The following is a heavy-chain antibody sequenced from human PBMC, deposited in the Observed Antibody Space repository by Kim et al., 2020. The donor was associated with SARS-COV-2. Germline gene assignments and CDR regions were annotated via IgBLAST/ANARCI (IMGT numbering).Heavy chain of an antibody. V-gene: IGHV4-31*03. CDR3: ARAHSGYDILTGYPNYFDY. D-gene: IGHD3-9*01. Sequence: SETLSLTCTVSGGSISSGGYFWNWIRQHPGKGLEWIGYIYYSGSTYYNPSLKSRVTISIDTSKNQFSLKLSSVTAADTDVYYCARAHSGYDILTGYPNYFDYWGQGTLVTVSS. CDR1: GGSISSGGYF. CDR2: IYYSGST. J-gene: IGHJ4*02.